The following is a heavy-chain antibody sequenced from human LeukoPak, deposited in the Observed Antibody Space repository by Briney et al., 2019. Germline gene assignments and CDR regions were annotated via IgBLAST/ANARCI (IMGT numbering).Heavy chain of an antibody. CDR1: GYTLTDYH. Sequence: ASVKVSCKASGYTLTDYHIHWVRQAPGQGLEWMGWINPNNGATNYPQKFQGRVTMTRDTSISTAYMELSRLRPDDTAVYYCARGGVTFGGAYYMDVWGKGTTVTVSS. J-gene: IGHJ6*03. CDR3: ARGGVTFGGAYYMDV. CDR2: INPNNGAT. V-gene: IGHV1-2*02. D-gene: IGHD3-16*01.